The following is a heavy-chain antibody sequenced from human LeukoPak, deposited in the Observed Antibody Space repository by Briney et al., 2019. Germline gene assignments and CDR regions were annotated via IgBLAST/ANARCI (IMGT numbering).Heavy chain of an antibody. CDR3: AGSYLRYFDWLLQYYFDY. Sequence: SETLSLTCAVYGGSFSGYYWGWIRQPPGKGLEWIGSIYHSGSTYYNPSLKSRVTISVDTSKNQFSLKLSSVTAADTAVYYCAGSYLRYFDWLLQYYFDYWGQGTLVTVSS. J-gene: IGHJ4*02. V-gene: IGHV4-38-2*01. CDR2: IYHSGST. CDR1: GGSFSGYY. D-gene: IGHD3-9*01.